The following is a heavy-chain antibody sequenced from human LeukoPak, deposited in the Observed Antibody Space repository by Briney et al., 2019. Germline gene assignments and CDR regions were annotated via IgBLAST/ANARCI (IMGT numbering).Heavy chain of an antibody. CDR2: ISSTDTK. Sequence: PGGSLRLSCAASGFTFNNYNINWVRQAPGKGLEWVSYISSTDTKYYADSVKGRFTISRDSATNSLYLQMNSLRVEDTAVYYCARDSGSYYFDYWGQGTLVTVSS. D-gene: IGHD3-22*01. CDR1: GFTFNNYN. J-gene: IGHJ4*02. CDR3: ARDSGSYYFDY. V-gene: IGHV3-69-1*02.